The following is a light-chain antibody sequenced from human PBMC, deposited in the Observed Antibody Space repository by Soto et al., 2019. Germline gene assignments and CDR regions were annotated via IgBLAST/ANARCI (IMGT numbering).Light chain of an antibody. CDR2: EVT. J-gene: IGLJ2*01. Sequence: QSALTQPASVSGSPGQSITISCAGTSSDVGGYKYVSWYQHHPGKAPKLMIYEVTSRPSGVSSRFSGSKSGNTASLTISGLQAEDEAAYYCCSYTITGTVIFGGGTKVTVL. CDR1: SSDVGGYKY. CDR3: CSYTITGTVI. V-gene: IGLV2-14*01.